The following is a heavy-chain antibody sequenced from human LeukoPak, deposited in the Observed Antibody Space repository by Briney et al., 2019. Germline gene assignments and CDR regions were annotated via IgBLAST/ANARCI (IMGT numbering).Heavy chain of an antibody. D-gene: IGHD4-23*01. V-gene: IGHV4-30-4*01. CDR1: GGSISSGDYY. CDR3: ARSSTTTVVNDY. J-gene: IGHJ4*02. Sequence: PSQTLSLTCTVSGGSISSGDYYWSWIRQPPGTGLEWIGYIYYSGSTYYNPSLKSRVTISVDTSKNQFSLKLSSVTAADTAVYYCARSSTTTVVNDYWGQGTLVTVSS. CDR2: IYYSGST.